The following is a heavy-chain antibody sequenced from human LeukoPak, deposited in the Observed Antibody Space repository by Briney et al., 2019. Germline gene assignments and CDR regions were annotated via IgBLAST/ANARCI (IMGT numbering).Heavy chain of an antibody. J-gene: IGHJ6*03. CDR3: ARVGRSGSYYYYYYMDV. Sequence: PGGSLRLSCAASGFTFSSYSMNWVRQAPGKGLEWVSSISSSSSYIYYADSVKGRFTISRDNAKNSLYLQMNSLRAEDTAVYYCARVGRSGSYYYYYYMDVWGKGTTVTVSS. CDR1: GFTFSSYS. CDR2: ISSSSSYI. V-gene: IGHV3-21*01. D-gene: IGHD1-26*01.